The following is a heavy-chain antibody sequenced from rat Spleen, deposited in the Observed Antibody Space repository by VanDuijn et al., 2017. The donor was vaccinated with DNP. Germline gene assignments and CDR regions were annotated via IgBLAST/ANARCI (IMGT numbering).Heavy chain of an antibody. CDR2: IRNKVKGYTT. J-gene: IGHJ1*01. D-gene: IGHD5-1*01. CDR3: TRGAGSPYWSFDF. CDR1: GFTFTDFY. V-gene: IGHV7-7*01. Sequence: EVKLLESGGGLVQPGGSMRLSCAASGFTFTDFYMFWIRQPAGKAPEWLGFIRNKVKGYTTEYNPSVQGRFTISRDNAKNNLYLQMNSLRSEDTATYYCTRGAGSPYWSFDFWGPGTVVTVSS.